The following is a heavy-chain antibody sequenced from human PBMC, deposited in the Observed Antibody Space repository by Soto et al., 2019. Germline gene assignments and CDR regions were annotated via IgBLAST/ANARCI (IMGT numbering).Heavy chain of an antibody. Sequence: GGSLRLSCSASIFSFNTYTMNWVRQAPGKGLEWVSSISGGSTYIYYADSVKGRFTISRDNAKNSLYLQMSSLRAEDAAVYYCARDGSIEGSKTLHGMDVWGQGTTVTVSS. CDR3: ARDGSIEGSKTLHGMDV. J-gene: IGHJ6*02. CDR1: IFSFNTYT. V-gene: IGHV3-21*06. D-gene: IGHD3-10*01. CDR2: ISGGSTYI.